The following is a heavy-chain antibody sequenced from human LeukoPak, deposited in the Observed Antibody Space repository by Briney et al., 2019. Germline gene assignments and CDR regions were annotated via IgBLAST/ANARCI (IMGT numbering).Heavy chain of an antibody. Sequence: GESLKISCKGSGYSFTSYWIGWVRQMPGKGLGWMGIIYPGDSDTRYSPSFQGQVSISADKSISTAYLQWSSLKASDTAMYYCARVPLRGYSGFDNWGQGTLVTVSS. V-gene: IGHV5-51*01. D-gene: IGHD5-12*01. CDR2: IYPGDSDT. J-gene: IGHJ4*02. CDR3: ARVPLRGYSGFDN. CDR1: GYSFTSYW.